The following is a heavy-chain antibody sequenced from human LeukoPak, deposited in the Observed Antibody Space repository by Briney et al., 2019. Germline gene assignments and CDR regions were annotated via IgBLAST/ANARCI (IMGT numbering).Heavy chain of an antibody. V-gene: IGHV4-34*01. Sequence: SSETLSLTCAVYGGSFSGYYWSWIRQPPGKGLEWIGEINHSGSTNYNPSLKSRVTISVDTSKHQFSLKLSSVTAADTAVYYCVRSTYDSSGFDAFDIWGQGTMVTVSS. J-gene: IGHJ3*02. CDR3: VRSTYDSSGFDAFDI. D-gene: IGHD3-22*01. CDR1: GGSFSGYY. CDR2: INHSGST.